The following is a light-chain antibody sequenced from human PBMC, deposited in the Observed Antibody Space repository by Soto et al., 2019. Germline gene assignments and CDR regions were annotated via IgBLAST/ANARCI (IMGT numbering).Light chain of an antibody. CDR3: CSYAGSYTWV. J-gene: IGLJ3*02. CDR1: SSDVGGYNY. CDR2: DVS. Sequence: QSVLTQPRSVSGSPGQSVTISCTGTSSDVGGYNYVSWYQQHPGKAPKLMIYDVSKRPSGVPDGFSGSKSGNTASLTISGLQAEDEADYYCCSYAGSYTWVFGGGTKLTVL. V-gene: IGLV2-11*01.